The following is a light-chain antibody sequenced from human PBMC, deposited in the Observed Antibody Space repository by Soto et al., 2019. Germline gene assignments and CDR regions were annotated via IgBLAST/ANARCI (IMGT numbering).Light chain of an antibody. J-gene: IGLJ1*01. CDR2: EVT. CDR3: SSYAGSDNPYV. Sequence: QSALTQPPSASGSPGQPVTISCTGTSGDVGGYDYVSWYQQHPGKAPKLMIYEVTKRPLGVPDRFSGSKSGNTASLTVSGLQAEDEADYYCSSYAGSDNPYVFGTGTKVTVL. V-gene: IGLV2-8*01. CDR1: SGDVGGYDY.